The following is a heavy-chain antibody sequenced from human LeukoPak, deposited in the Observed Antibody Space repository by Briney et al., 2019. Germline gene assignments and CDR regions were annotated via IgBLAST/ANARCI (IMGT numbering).Heavy chain of an antibody. V-gene: IGHV3-23*01. CDR2: FDGSGGST. Sequence: GGSLRLSCAASGFTFSSYAMSWVRQAPGKGLEWVSGFDGSGGSTYYGDFVKGRFTISRDDSKNTVYLQMNSLRVEDTAVYYCARLDSGGPMIVVVPTTMGAFDIWGQGTMVTVSS. CDR1: GFTFSSYA. J-gene: IGHJ3*02. D-gene: IGHD3-22*01. CDR3: ARLDSGGPMIVVVPTTMGAFDI.